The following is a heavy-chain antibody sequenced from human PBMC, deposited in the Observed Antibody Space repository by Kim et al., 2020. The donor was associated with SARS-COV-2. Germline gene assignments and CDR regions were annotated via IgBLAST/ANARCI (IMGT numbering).Heavy chain of an antibody. CDR3: ARDPTYYYDSSGYYYGDAFDI. D-gene: IGHD3-22*01. Sequence: SETLSLTCAVYGGSFSGYYWSWIRQPPGKGLEWIGEINHSGSTNYNPSLKSRVTISVDTSKNQFSLKLSSVTAADTAVYYCARDPTYYYDSSGYYYGDAFDIWGQGTMVTVSS. CDR1: GGSFSGYY. J-gene: IGHJ3*02. CDR2: INHSGST. V-gene: IGHV4-34*01.